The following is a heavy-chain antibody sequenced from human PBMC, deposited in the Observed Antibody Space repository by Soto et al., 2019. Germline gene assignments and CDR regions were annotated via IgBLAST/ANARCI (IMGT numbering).Heavy chain of an antibody. V-gene: IGHV3-30*18. CDR3: AKDTSKYSNNWPAYYGVDV. CDR2: ISFDGSNK. J-gene: IGHJ6*02. CDR1: GFTFSSFG. D-gene: IGHD6-13*01. Sequence: QVQLVESGGGVVQPGRSLRLSCAASGFTFSSFGMHWVRQAPGKGLEWVAFISFDGSNKYYVDSVKGRFIISRDNSKNTLSLQMNSLKAEDTAVYCCAKDTSKYSNNWPAYYGVDVWGQGTTVTVSS.